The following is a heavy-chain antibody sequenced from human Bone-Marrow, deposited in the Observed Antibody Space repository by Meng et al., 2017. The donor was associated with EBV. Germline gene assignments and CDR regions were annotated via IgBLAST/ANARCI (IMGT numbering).Heavy chain of an antibody. V-gene: IGHV4-30-2*01. CDR1: GGSIASGGYS. D-gene: IGHD3-22*01. J-gene: IGHJ4*02. CDR2: IYHSGST. CDR3: ARGDDSSGLDY. Sequence: HLQRRESGSGLVKPSQTLSLTCVVSGGSIASGGYSWSWIRQPPGKGLEWIGYIYHSGSTSYNPSLKSRVTISVDRSKNRFSLKLNSVTAADTAVYYCARGDDSSGLDYWGQGTLVTVSS.